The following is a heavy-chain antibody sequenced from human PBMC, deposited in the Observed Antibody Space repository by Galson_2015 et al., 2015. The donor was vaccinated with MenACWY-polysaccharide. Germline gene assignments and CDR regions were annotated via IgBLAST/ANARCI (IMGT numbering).Heavy chain of an antibody. D-gene: IGHD1-26*01. Sequence: LTCAVSDYSIRSGYFWGWIRQPPGKGLEWIASIFHSGTTYYNPSLKSRVTISVDTSKNQFSLKLSSVTAADTAVYYCARVEKYSGSFYILYWGQGTLVTVSS. CDR2: IFHSGTT. CDR1: DYSIRSGYF. V-gene: IGHV4-38-2*01. J-gene: IGHJ4*02. CDR3: ARVEKYSGSFYILY.